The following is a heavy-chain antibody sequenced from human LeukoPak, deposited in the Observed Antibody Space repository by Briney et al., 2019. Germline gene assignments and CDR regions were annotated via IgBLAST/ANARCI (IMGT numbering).Heavy chain of an antibody. V-gene: IGHV1-58*02. CDR1: GFTFTISA. CDR2: IVVGSGNR. D-gene: IGHD1-14*01. J-gene: IGHJ1*01. CDR3: AAGTSGRPEYFQH. Sequence: GASVTVSFTAAGFTFTISAMQWVRQARGQRLEWIGWIVVGSGNRNYAQKFQERVSITRDMSTGTAYMELSSLRSEDTAVYFCAAGTSGRPEYFQHWGQGTLVTVSS.